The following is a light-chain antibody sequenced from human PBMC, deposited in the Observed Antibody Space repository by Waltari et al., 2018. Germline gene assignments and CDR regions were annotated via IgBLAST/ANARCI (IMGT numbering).Light chain of an antibody. CDR1: GSDVGSYNL. J-gene: IGLJ3*02. CDR3: SSYAGSGTSV. CDR2: EVN. Sequence: QSALTQPASVSGSPGQWITISCTGTGSDVGSYNLVSWYQQHPGKAPKLIIYEVNKRPSGVSNRCSASKSGNTASLTSSGLQAEDESDFYCSSYAGSGTSVFGGGTKLTVL. V-gene: IGLV2-23*02.